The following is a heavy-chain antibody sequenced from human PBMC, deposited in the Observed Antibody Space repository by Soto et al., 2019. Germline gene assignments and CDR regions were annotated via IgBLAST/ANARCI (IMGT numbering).Heavy chain of an antibody. Sequence: EVQLVESGGGLVQPGGSLRLSCAASGFTVSSNYMSWVRQAPGKGLEWVSVIYSGGSTYYADSVKGRFTISRDNSKNTQYLQMNSLRAEDTAVYYCARDGGDYVGGDAFDIWGQGTMVTVAS. CDR3: ARDGGDYVGGDAFDI. CDR2: IYSGGST. J-gene: IGHJ3*02. D-gene: IGHD4-17*01. V-gene: IGHV3-66*01. CDR1: GFTVSSNY.